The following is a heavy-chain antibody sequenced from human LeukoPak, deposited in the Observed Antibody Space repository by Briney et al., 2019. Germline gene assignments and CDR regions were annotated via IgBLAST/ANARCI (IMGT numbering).Heavy chain of an antibody. V-gene: IGHV4-34*01. CDR1: GGSFSGYY. J-gene: IGHJ5*02. CDR3: ASQYYDFWSGYLNWFDP. D-gene: IGHD3-3*01. Sequence: PSETLSLTCAVYGGSFSGYYWSWIRQPPGKGLEWIGEINHSGSTNYNPSLKSRVTISVDTSKNQFSLKLSSVTAADTAVYYCASQYYDFWSGYLNWFDPWGQGTLVPVSS. CDR2: INHSGST.